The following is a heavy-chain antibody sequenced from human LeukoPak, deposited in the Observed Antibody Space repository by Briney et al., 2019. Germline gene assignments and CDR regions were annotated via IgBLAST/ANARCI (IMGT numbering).Heavy chain of an antibody. CDR3: ARYLREIVVGLDY. CDR1: GGSISSSNW. CDR2: IYQSGST. D-gene: IGHD2-2*01. Sequence: SETLSLTCAVSGGSISSSNWWSWVRQPPGKGLEWIGEIYQSGSTNYNPSLKSRVTISVDTSKNQFSLKLSSVTAADTAVYYCARYLREIVVGLDYWGQGTLVTVSS. J-gene: IGHJ4*02. V-gene: IGHV4-4*02.